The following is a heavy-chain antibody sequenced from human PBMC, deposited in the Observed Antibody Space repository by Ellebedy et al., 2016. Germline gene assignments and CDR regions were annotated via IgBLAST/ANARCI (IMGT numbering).Heavy chain of an antibody. J-gene: IGHJ6*02. Sequence: ASVKVSCKVSGYTLSDLSMHWVRQAPGKGLEWMGGFDPEDGETLYAQKFQGRLTMTEDTSTDTAYMELSSLRSEDTAVYYCATGGSYPSQGLYYYYGMDVWGQGTTVTVSS. D-gene: IGHD1-26*01. CDR3: ATGGSYPSQGLYYYYGMDV. CDR1: GYTLSDLS. V-gene: IGHV1-24*01. CDR2: FDPEDGET.